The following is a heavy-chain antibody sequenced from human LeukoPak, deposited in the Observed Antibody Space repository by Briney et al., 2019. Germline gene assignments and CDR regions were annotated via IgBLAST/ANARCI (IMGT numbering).Heavy chain of an antibody. D-gene: IGHD6-19*01. J-gene: IGHJ4*02. CDR3: ARDLGSSGWSPRLDY. V-gene: IGHV4-34*01. Sequence: SETLSLTCAVYGGSFSGYYWSWIRQPPGKGLEWIGEINHSGSTNYNPSLKSRVTISVDTSKNQFSLKLSSVTAADTAVYYCARDLGSSGWSPRLDYWGQGTLVTVSS. CDR1: GGSFSGYY. CDR2: INHSGST.